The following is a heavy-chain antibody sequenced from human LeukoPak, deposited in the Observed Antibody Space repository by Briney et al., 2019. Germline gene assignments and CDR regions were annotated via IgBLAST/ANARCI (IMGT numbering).Heavy chain of an antibody. J-gene: IGHJ4*02. Sequence: GASVKVSCKVSGYTLTELSMHWVRQAPGKGLEWMGGFDPEDGETIYAQKFQGRVTMTEDTSTDTAYMELSSLRSEDTAVYYCATGRRWFGESSACYWGQGTLVTVSS. CDR1: GYTLTELS. D-gene: IGHD3-10*01. CDR3: ATGRRWFGESSACY. V-gene: IGHV1-24*01. CDR2: FDPEDGET.